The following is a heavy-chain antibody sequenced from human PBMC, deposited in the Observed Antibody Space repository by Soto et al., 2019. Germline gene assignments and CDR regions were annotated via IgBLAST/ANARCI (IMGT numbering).Heavy chain of an antibody. CDR1: GFTFTTAW. Sequence: GGSLRLSCAASGFTFTTAWINWVRQAPGKGLEWVSAISGSGGSTYYADSVKGRFTISRDNSKNTLYLQMNSLRAEDTAVYYCEKDRYGDYVEYFQQWGQGTLVTVSS. V-gene: IGHV3-23*01. CDR3: EKDRYGDYVEYFQQ. D-gene: IGHD4-17*01. J-gene: IGHJ1*01. CDR2: ISGSGGST.